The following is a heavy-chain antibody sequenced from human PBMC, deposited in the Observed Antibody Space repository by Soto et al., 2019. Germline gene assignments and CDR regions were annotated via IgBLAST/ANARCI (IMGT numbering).Heavy chain of an antibody. CDR2: INPNSGGT. J-gene: IGHJ4*02. Sequence: XSVKVSCKASVYTFTCYYMHWVRQAPGQGLEWMGWINPNSGGTNYAQKFQGRVTMTRDTSISTAYMELSRLRSDDTAVYYCARDLGYYDILTGYYNRRFDSWGQGTLVTVSS. V-gene: IGHV1-2*02. D-gene: IGHD3-9*01. CDR3: ARDLGYYDILTGYYNRRFDS. CDR1: VYTFTCYY.